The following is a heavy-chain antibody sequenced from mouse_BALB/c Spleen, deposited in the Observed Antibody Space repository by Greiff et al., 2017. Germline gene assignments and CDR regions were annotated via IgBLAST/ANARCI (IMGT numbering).Heavy chain of an antibody. CDR2: ISSGGST. V-gene: IGHV5-6-5*01. J-gene: IGHJ3*01. D-gene: IGHD2-10*01. CDR1: GFTFSSYA. CDR3: ARPSYGNYVAY. Sequence: DVKLVESGGGLVKPGGSLKLSCAASGFTFSSYAMSWVRQTPEKRLEWVASISSGGSTYYPDSVKGRFTISRDNARNILYLQMSSLRSEDTAMYYCARPSYGNYVAYWGQGTLVTVSA.